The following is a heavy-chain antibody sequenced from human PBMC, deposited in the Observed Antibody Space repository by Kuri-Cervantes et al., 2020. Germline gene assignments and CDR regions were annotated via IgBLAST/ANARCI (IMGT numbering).Heavy chain of an antibody. D-gene: IGHD2-2*01. CDR2: TYYRSEWYR. Sequence: SETLSLTCAISGDRASNNGVTWQWIRQSPSRGLEWLGRTYYRSEWYRDYAVSVKSRIIINPDTSKNQLSLQLSSVTAADTAVYYCARGPGLGYCSSTSCSAYHFDYWGQGTLVTVSS. CDR3: ARGPGLGYCSSTSCSAYHFDY. V-gene: IGHV6-1*01. CDR1: GDRASNNGVT. J-gene: IGHJ4*02.